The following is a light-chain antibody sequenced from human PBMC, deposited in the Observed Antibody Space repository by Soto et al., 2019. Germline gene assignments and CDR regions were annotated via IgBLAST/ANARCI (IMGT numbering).Light chain of an antibody. CDR1: QSLLHSNGYNY. V-gene: IGKV2-28*01. J-gene: IGKJ4*01. Sequence: DIVMTQSPLSLPVTPGEPASISCRSSQSLLHSNGYNYLDWYLQKPGQSPQLLIYLGSNRASGVPDRVSGSGSGTDFTLKISRVEAADVGVYYCMQALQTPLTFGGGTKVEIK. CDR2: LGS. CDR3: MQALQTPLT.